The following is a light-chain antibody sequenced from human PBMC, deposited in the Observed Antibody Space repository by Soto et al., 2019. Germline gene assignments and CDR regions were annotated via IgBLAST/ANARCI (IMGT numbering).Light chain of an antibody. J-gene: IGKJ4*01. CDR3: QQYYTYPLT. CDR1: QSFSTW. Sequence: DIQMTQSPSTLSASVGDRVTITCRASQSFSTWLAWYQQKPGKAPKLLIYDASSLESGVPSRFSGSGSGTEFTLTISCLQPDDFATYYGQQYYTYPLTFGGGTTVEI. CDR2: DAS. V-gene: IGKV1-5*01.